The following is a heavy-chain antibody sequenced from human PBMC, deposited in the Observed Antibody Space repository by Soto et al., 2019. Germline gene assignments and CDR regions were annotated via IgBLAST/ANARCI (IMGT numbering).Heavy chain of an antibody. J-gene: IGHJ4*02. CDR2: ISSSSSTI. CDR3: ARGSERIPYYDSSGYYYPDY. V-gene: IGHV3-48*02. D-gene: IGHD3-22*01. Sequence: XVSLRLSCAASGFTVSSYSMNWVRQAPGKGLEWVSYISSSSSTIYYADSVKGRFTISRDNAKNSLYLQMNSLRDEDTAVYYCARGSERIPYYDSSGYYYPDYWGQGTLVTVSS. CDR1: GFTVSSYS.